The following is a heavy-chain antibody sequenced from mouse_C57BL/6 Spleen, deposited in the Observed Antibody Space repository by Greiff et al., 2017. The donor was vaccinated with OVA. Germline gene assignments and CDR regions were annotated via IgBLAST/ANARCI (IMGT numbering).Heavy chain of an antibody. Sequence: EVKLVESGAELVKPGASVKLSCTASGFNIKDYYMHWVKQRTEQGLEWIGRIDPEDGETKYAPKFQGKATITAETYSHTAYLQLSSLTYEDTAVYYCARGGYYYGSSSYWYFDVWGTGTTVTVSS. CDR3: ARGGYYYGSSSYWYFDV. CDR2: IDPEDGET. J-gene: IGHJ1*03. CDR1: GFNIKDYY. V-gene: IGHV14-2*01. D-gene: IGHD1-1*01.